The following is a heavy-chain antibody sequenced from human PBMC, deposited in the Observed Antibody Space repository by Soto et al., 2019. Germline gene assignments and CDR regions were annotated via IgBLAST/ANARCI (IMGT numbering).Heavy chain of an antibody. D-gene: IGHD2-15*01. CDR3: ARARADCSGGSCYSSFQH. J-gene: IGHJ1*01. V-gene: IGHV1-18*01. Sequence: ASVKVSCKASGYTFTSYGISWVRQAPGQGLEWMGWISAYSGNTSYAQKFQGRVTMTTNTSTSTAYMELRSLRSEDTAVYYCARARADCSGGSCYSSFQHWGQGTLVTVSS. CDR1: GYTFTSYG. CDR2: ISAYSGNT.